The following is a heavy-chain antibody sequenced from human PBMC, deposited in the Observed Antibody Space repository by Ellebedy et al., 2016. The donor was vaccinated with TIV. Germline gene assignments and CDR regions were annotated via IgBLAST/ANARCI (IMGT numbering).Heavy chain of an antibody. Sequence: PGGSLRLSCAGTGFTVSSTNMNWVRQAPGKGLYWVSVIDSGGNTEYADSVKGRFIVSRDNFKNTMSLQMNSLRVEDTAVYYCSRDLFNRNFGAQYWGRGTLVTVSS. V-gene: IGHV3-66*01. D-gene: IGHD1-14*01. CDR3: SRDLFNRNFGAQY. CDR1: GFTVSSTN. CDR2: IDSGGNT. J-gene: IGHJ1*01.